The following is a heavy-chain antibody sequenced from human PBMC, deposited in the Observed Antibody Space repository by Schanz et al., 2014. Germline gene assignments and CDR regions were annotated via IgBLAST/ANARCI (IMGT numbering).Heavy chain of an antibody. Sequence: VQLVESGGDLVQPGGSQRLSCAASGFIVSSTYMTWVRQAPGKGLEWVSIIYSGVSTYYADSVKSRFTISSNNSKNTVYHQMNSLIAEDTAVYFCASLSGTTSARFYGMDVWGQGTTVTVSS. CDR2: IYSGVST. D-gene: IGHD1-7*01. CDR1: GFIVSSTY. V-gene: IGHV3-66*01. J-gene: IGHJ6*02. CDR3: ASLSGTTSARFYGMDV.